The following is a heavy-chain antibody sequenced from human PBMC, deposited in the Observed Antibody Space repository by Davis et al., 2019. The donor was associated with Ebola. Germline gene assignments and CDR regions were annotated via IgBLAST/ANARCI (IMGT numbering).Heavy chain of an antibody. CDR3: ARLRQMYYYGSSYWYFDL. CDR1: GGSISSYY. CDR2: IYYSGST. V-gene: IGHV4-59*01. J-gene: IGHJ2*01. Sequence: SETLSLTCTVSGGSISSYYWSWIRQPPGKGLEWIGYIYYSGSTNYNPSLKSRVTISVDTSKNQFSLKLSSVTAADTAVYYCARLRQMYYYGSSYWYFDLWGRGTLVTVSS. D-gene: IGHD3-10*01.